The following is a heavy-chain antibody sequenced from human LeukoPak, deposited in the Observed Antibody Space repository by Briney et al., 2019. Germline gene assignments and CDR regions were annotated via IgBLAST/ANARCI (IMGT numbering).Heavy chain of an antibody. Sequence: SETLSLTCTVSGGSMSSYYWSWIRQPPGKGLEWIGYIYYSGSTNYNPSLKSRVTISVDTSKNQFSLKLSSVTAADTAVYYCARDSNTENYYYYYMDVWGKGTTVTVSS. CDR1: GGSMSSYY. J-gene: IGHJ6*03. CDR2: IYYSGST. V-gene: IGHV4-59*01. CDR3: ARDSNTENYYYYYMDV.